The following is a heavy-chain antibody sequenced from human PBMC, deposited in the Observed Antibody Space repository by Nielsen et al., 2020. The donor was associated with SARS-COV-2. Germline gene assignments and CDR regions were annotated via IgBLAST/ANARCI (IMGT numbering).Heavy chain of an antibody. J-gene: IGHJ6*02. Sequence: ASVKVSCKASGYTFTSYAMNWVRQAPGQGLEWMGWINTNTGNPTYAQGFTGRFVFSLDTSVSTAYLQISSLKAEDTAAYYCAKYYDILTGYYRGYYYYGMDVWGQGTTVTVSS. CDR1: GYTFTSYA. D-gene: IGHD3-9*01. CDR3: AKYYDILTGYYRGYYYYGMDV. V-gene: IGHV7-4-1*02. CDR2: INTNTGNP.